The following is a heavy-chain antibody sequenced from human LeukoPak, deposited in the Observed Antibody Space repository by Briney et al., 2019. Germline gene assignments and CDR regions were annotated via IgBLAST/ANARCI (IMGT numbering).Heavy chain of an antibody. V-gene: IGHV3-20*01. D-gene: IGHD1-26*01. CDR3: ARKGLGGELGGFDS. CDR2: INRNGDST. Sequence: PGGSLRLSCAASGFTVSSNYMSWVRQAPGKGLEWVSGINRNGDSTGYADFVKGRFTISRDNAKNSLYLQMNSLRVDDTALYHCARKGLGGELGGFDSWGQGTLVTVSS. J-gene: IGHJ4*02. CDR1: GFTVSSNY.